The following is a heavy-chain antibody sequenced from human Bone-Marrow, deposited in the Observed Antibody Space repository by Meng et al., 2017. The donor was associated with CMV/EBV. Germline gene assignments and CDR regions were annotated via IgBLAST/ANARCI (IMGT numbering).Heavy chain of an antibody. CDR3: AKGGVYSSSWGDY. CDR2: ILPVLDLT. J-gene: IGHJ4*02. V-gene: IGHV1-69*02. Sequence: SVKVSCKSSGGNFNGYSISWVRQAPGQGLEWMGRILPVLDLTNYSQKFQGRVTITADKDTTTAYLELRGLTSDDTAVYYCAKGGVYSSSWGDYWGQGTLVTVSS. CDR1: GGNFNGYS. D-gene: IGHD6-13*01.